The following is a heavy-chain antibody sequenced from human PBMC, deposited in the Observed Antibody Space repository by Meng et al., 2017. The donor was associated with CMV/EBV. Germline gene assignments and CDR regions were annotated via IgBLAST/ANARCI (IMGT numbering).Heavy chain of an antibody. CDR2: IYSGGSST. CDR1: GFTFSSYA. J-gene: IGHJ6*02. CDR3: ARDRITMIVRGVYGMDV. D-gene: IGHD3-22*01. Sequence: GGSLRLSCAASGFTFSSYAMSWVRQAPGKGLEWVSVIYSGGSSTYYADSVKGRFTISRDNSKNTLYLQMNSLRAEDTAVYYCARDRITMIVRGVYGMDVWGQGTTVTVSS. V-gene: IGHV3-23*03.